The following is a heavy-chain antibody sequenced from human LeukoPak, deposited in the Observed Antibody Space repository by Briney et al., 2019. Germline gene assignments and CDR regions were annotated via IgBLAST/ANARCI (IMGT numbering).Heavy chain of an antibody. Sequence: GSLRLSCAASGFTFTTHWMSWVRQVPGMGLEWVANIKQDGSDKYYVESVKGRFTISRDNAKNSLYLQMNSLRAEDTAVYYCARLSDTEGSSTCYRASDIWGQGTMVTVSS. D-gene: IGHD2-2*01. CDR2: IKQDGSDK. CDR3: ARLSDTEGSSTCYRASDI. V-gene: IGHV3-7*01. CDR1: GFTFTTHW. J-gene: IGHJ3*02.